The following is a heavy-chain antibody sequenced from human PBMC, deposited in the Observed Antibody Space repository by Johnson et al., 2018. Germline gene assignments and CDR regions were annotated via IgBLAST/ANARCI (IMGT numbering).Heavy chain of an antibody. CDR1: GFIFSSYW. V-gene: IGHV3-74*01. D-gene: IGHD1-26*01. CDR3: ARHSGSYLIDI. J-gene: IGHJ3*02. CDR2: INSDGSST. Sequence: VQLQESGGGLVQPGGSLRLSCAASGFIFSSYWMHWVRQAPGKGLVWVSRINSDGSSTSYADSVRGRFTISRDNAKNPLHLQMNSLRAEETAVYYCARHSGSYLIDIWGQGTMVIVSS.